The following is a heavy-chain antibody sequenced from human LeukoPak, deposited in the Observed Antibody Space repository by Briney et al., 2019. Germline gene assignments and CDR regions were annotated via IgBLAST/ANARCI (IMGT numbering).Heavy chain of an antibody. CDR1: GFTFDDYG. D-gene: IGHD2-15*01. CDR2: INWNGGST. CDR3: ARRAKSCSGGSCSDY. J-gene: IGHJ4*02. V-gene: IGHV3-20*04. Sequence: TGGSLRLSCAASGFTFDDYGMSWVRQAPGKGLEWVSGINWNGGSTGYADSVKGRFTISRDNAKNSLYLQMNSLRAEDTALYYCARRAKSCSGGSCSDYWGQGTLSPSPQ.